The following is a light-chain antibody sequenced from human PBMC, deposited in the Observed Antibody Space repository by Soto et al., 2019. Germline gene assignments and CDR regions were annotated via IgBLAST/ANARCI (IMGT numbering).Light chain of an antibody. CDR1: SSDFGSYNL. CDR3: CSYAGSSTPSYV. Sequence: QAALTQPASVSGSPGQWITISCTGTSSDFGSYNLVSWYQQHPGKAPKLRIYEGSKRPSGVSNRFSGSKSGNTASLTISGLQAEDEADYYCCSYAGSSTPSYVFGTGTKVTVL. CDR2: EGS. V-gene: IGLV2-23*01. J-gene: IGLJ1*01.